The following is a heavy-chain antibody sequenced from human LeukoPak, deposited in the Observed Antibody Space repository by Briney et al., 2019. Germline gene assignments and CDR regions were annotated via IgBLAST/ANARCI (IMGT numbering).Heavy chain of an antibody. CDR2: IYTSWTT. Sequence: SETLSLPFTVSGDPISTYYWSLIRQPAGKGLEWIGRIYTSWTTNYNSSLKSRLTMPVDTSKNQFSLKLSPVTAADTAVYYCARLGSSGSAQYFQDWGQGTLVTVS. CDR3: ARLGSSGSAQYFQD. J-gene: IGHJ1*01. D-gene: IGHD6-19*01. CDR1: GDPISTYY. V-gene: IGHV4-4*07.